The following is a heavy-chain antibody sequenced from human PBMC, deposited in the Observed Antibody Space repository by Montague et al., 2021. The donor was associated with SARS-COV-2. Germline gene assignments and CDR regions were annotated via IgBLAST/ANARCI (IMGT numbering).Heavy chain of an antibody. CDR2: IYSGGST. J-gene: IGHJ4*02. CDR1: GFTLSRYA. Sequence: SLRLSCAASGFTLSRYAMHWVRQAPGKGLEWVSVIYSGGSTYYADSVKGRFTISRHNSKNTLYLQMNSLRAEDTAVYYCARDHPVRGSDYWGQGTLVTVSS. V-gene: IGHV3-53*04. CDR3: ARDHPVRGSDY. D-gene: IGHD3-10*01.